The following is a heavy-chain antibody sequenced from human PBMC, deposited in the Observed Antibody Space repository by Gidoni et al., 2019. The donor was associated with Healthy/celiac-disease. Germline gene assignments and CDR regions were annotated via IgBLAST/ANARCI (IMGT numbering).Heavy chain of an antibody. CDR2: INQSGST. CDR1: GRSFSGYD. V-gene: IGHV4-34*01. Sequence: QVQLQQWAAGLLMPSETLSLTCAGYGRSFSGYDWSWIRQPPGKGLVWIGEINQSGSTNYNPSLKSRVTISVDTSKNQFSLKLSSVTAADTAVYYCASTYYDSSGYFFYWGQGTLVTVSA. J-gene: IGHJ4*02. CDR3: ASTYYDSSGYFFY. D-gene: IGHD3-22*01.